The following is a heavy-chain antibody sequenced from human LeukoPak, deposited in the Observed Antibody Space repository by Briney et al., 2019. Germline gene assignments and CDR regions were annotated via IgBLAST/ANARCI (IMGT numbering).Heavy chain of an antibody. CDR1: GFTFSSYE. J-gene: IGHJ6*02. CDR2: ISSSGSTI. V-gene: IGHV3-48*03. Sequence: GGSLRLSCAASGFTFSSYEMNWVRQAPGKGLEGVSYISSSGSTIYYADSVKGRFTISRDNAKNSLYLQMNSLRAEDTAVYYCARDSPGGMDVWGQGTTVTVSS. CDR3: ARDSPGGMDV.